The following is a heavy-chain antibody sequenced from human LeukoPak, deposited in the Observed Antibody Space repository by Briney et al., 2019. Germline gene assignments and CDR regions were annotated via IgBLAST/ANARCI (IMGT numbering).Heavy chain of an antibody. CDR3: ARDQYREQWLVFDY. D-gene: IGHD6-19*01. V-gene: IGHV3-30-3*01. CDR2: ISYDGSNK. J-gene: IGHJ4*02. CDR1: GFTFSSYA. Sequence: RGSLRLSCAASGFTFSSYAMHWVRQAPGKGLEWVAVISYDGSNKYYADSVKGRFTISRDNSKNTLYLQMNSLRAEDTAVYYCARDQYREQWLVFDYWGQGTLVTVSS.